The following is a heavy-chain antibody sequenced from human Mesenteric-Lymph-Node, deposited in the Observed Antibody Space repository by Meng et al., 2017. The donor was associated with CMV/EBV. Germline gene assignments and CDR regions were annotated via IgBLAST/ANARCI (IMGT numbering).Heavy chain of an antibody. V-gene: IGHV1-69*13. D-gene: IGHD6-6*01. Sequence: SVKVSCKTSKNTFNDYTLAWVRQAPGQGLEWIGGIVPLFGRPTYAQKFQGRLTITSDGSTNTVYMEMTSLTSEDTAVYFCARDLFFEPPSQQLVQIYYGMDVWGQGTTVTVSS. CDR2: IVPLFGRP. CDR1: KNTFNDYT. CDR3: ARDLFFEPPSQQLVQIYYGMDV. J-gene: IGHJ6*02.